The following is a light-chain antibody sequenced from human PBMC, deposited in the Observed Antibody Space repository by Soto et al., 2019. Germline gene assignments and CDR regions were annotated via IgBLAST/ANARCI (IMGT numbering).Light chain of an antibody. CDR3: QQYNNYLYS. V-gene: IGKV1-33*01. CDR1: QDINNY. Sequence: DIQMTQSPSSLSASVGDRVTITCQASQDINNYLNWYQQKPGKAPKLLIYDASNLEAGVPSRFSGSGSGTHFTLTISSLQPEDIATYYCQQYNNYLYSFGQGTKLEIK. CDR2: DAS. J-gene: IGKJ2*03.